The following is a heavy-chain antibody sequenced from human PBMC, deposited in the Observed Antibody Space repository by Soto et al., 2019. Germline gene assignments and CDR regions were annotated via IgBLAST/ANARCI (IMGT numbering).Heavy chain of an antibody. V-gene: IGHV1-69*04. CDR1: GGTFSSYT. D-gene: IGHD5-12*01. Sequence: GASVKVSCKASGGTFSSYTISWVRQAPGQGLEWMGRIIPILGIANYAQKFQGRVTITADKSTSTAYMELSSLRSEDTAVYYCARDPGKDPRLYSGYDLWSEGLFDPWGQGTLVTVSS. J-gene: IGHJ5*02. CDR3: ARDPGKDPRLYSGYDLWSEGLFDP. CDR2: IIPILGIA.